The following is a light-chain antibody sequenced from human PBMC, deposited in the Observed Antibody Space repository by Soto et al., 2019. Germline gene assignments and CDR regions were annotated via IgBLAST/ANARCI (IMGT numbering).Light chain of an antibody. CDR2: AAS. CDR3: QQSYSTPRT. CDR1: QSISSY. Sequence: DSQMTQSPFSLSASVRKRDTITCPASQSISSYLNWYQQKPGKAPKLLIYAASSLQSGVPSRFSGSGSGTDFTLTISSLQPEDFATYYCQQSYSTPRTFGGGTKVDIK. V-gene: IGKV1-39*01. J-gene: IGKJ4*01.